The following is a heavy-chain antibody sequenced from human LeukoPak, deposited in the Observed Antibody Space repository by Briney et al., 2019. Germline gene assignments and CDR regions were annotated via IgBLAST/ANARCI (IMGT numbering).Heavy chain of an antibody. CDR2: IYTSGST. CDR1: GGSISSYY. D-gene: IGHD3-10*01. CDR3: ARVQRFGVYYYYMDV. Sequence: SETLSLTCTVSGGSISSYYWSWIRQPAGKGLEWIGRIYTSGSTNYNPSLKSRVTISVDTSKNQFSLKLSSVTAADTAVYYCARVQRFGVYYYYMDVWGKGTTVTVSS. V-gene: IGHV4-4*07. J-gene: IGHJ6*03.